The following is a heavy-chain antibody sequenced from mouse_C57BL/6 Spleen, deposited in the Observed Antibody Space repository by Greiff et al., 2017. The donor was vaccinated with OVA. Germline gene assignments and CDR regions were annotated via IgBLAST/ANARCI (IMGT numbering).Heavy chain of an antibody. CDR1: GYTFTSYW. Sequence: VQLQQPGAELVRPGSSVKLSCKASGYTFTSYWMHWVKQRPIQGLEWIGNIDPSDSETHYNQKFKDKATLTVDKSSSTAYMQLSSLTSEDSAVYYCARWMVTTGFDYWGQGTTLTVSS. CDR2: IDPSDSET. CDR3: ARWMVTTGFDY. D-gene: IGHD2-2*01. V-gene: IGHV1-52*01. J-gene: IGHJ2*01.